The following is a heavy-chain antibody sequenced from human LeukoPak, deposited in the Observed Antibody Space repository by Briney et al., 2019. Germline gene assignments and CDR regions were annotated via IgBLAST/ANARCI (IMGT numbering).Heavy chain of an antibody. CDR3: AKFRGSERTAIDS. D-gene: IGHD1-1*01. J-gene: IGHJ4*02. CDR1: GFTFSSYA. CDR2: ISGGGGRT. Sequence: GGSLRLSCAASGFTFSSYAMSWVRQAPGKGLEWVSTISGGGGRTWYADSVKGRFTISRDNSKNTVDVQLNSLRAKDTAVYYCAKFRGSERTAIDSWGQGTLVTVSS. V-gene: IGHV3-23*01.